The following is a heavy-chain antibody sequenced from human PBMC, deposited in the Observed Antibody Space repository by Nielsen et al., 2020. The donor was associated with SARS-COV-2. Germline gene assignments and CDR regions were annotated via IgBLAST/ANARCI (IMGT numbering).Heavy chain of an antibody. CDR1: GGSISSSNW. CDR2: IYHSGST. Sequence: SETLSLTCAVSGGSISSSNWWSWVRQPPGKGLEWIGEIYHSGSTNYNPSLKSRVTISVDKSKNQFSLKLSSVTAADTAVYYCARVGYYDSSGSPNFDYWGQGTLVTVSS. V-gene: IGHV4-4*02. D-gene: IGHD3-22*01. CDR3: ARVGYYDSSGSPNFDY. J-gene: IGHJ4*02.